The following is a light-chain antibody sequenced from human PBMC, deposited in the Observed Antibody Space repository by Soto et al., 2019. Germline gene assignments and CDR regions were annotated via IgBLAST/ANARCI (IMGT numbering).Light chain of an antibody. V-gene: IGKV1-39*01. CDR1: RIIDTY. Sequence: SEMSQSPSSLSASVGDRVTITCRASRIIDTYVDWYQQKPGKAPDLPIYLASTLQVGVPSRFSGSGSGTDFTLTISGLQPEDFATYYCKHSYNTPITFGQGTRLEIK. CDR2: LAS. J-gene: IGKJ5*01. CDR3: KHSYNTPIT.